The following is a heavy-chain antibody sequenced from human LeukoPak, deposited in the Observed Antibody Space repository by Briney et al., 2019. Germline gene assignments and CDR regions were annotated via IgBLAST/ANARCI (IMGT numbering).Heavy chain of an antibody. CDR3: AGLLHSGWYKIDY. J-gene: IGHJ4*02. CDR2: INHSGST. V-gene: IGHV4-34*01. D-gene: IGHD6-19*01. Sequence: SETLSLTCAVYGGSFSGYYWSWIRQPPGKALEWIGEINHSGSTNYNPSLKSRVTISVDTSKNQFSLKLSSVTAADTAVYYCAGLLHSGWYKIDYWGQGTLVTVSS. CDR1: GGSFSGYY.